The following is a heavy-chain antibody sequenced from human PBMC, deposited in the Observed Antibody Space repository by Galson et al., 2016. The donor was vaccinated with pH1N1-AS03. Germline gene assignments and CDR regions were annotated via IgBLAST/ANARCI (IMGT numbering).Heavy chain of an antibody. V-gene: IGHV1-46*01. CDR1: GYTFSRYY. Sequence: SVKVSCKASGYTFSRYYMHWMRQAPGQGPEWMGVIDPSIGSTTYAQKFQGRVTMTRDTATTTAYMELGSLRSDDTAVYYCATYGSGSRGGFGYWGQGALITVSS. CDR2: IDPSIGST. D-gene: IGHD3-10*01. CDR3: ATYGSGSRGGFGY. J-gene: IGHJ4*02.